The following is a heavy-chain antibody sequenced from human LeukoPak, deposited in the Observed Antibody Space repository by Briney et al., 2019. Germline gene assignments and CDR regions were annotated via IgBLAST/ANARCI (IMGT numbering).Heavy chain of an antibody. CDR2: INPNSGGT. CDR1: GYTFTGYY. Sequence: GASVKVSCKASGYTFTGYYMHWVRQAPGQGLEWMGWINPNSGGTNYAQKFQGRVTMTRDTSISTAYMELSRLRSDDTAVYYCARDLRLNYYDSSGGFDYWGQGTLVTVSS. J-gene: IGHJ4*02. V-gene: IGHV1-2*02. CDR3: ARDLRLNYYDSSGGFDY. D-gene: IGHD3-22*01.